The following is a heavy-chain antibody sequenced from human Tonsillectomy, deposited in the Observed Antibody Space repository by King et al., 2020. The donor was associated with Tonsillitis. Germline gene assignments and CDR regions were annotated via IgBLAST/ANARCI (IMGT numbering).Heavy chain of an antibody. CDR1: GFTFSNYW. CDR2: IKQDGSVK. CDR3: ARDMNHYVGSVHYDAFYM. Sequence: VQLVESGGGLVQPGGSLRLSCVGSGFTFSNYWMTWVRKAPGKGLEWVANIKQDGSVKYSVDSVQGRFTISRDNAKKAVYLQMDSLRDDDTFVYFCARDMNHYVGSVHYDAFYMWGQGTMVTVSS. J-gene: IGHJ3*02. D-gene: IGHD3-22*01. V-gene: IGHV3-7*03.